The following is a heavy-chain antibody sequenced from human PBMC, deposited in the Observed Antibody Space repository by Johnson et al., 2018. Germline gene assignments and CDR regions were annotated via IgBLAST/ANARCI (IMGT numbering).Heavy chain of an antibody. Sequence: VQLVETGGGLVKPGGSXRLSCAASGFTFSDYYMSWIRQAPGKGLEWVSYISSSGSTIYYADSVKGRFTISRDNAKNSLYLQMNSLRAEDTAVYYCARDRQATDWYYYYYMDVWGKGTTVTVSS. D-gene: IGHD2-21*01. J-gene: IGHJ6*03. CDR2: ISSSGSTI. CDR3: ARDRQATDWYYYYYMDV. V-gene: IGHV3-11*04. CDR1: GFTFSDYY.